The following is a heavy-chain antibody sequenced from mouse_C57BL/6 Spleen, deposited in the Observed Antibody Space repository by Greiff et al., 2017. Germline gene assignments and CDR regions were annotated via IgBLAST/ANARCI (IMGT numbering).Heavy chain of an antibody. CDR3: ARTDYGNFPFAY. D-gene: IGHD2-1*01. CDR2: INPNYGTT. V-gene: IGHV1-39*01. CDR1: GYSITDYN. J-gene: IGHJ3*01. Sequence: EVQLQQSGPELVKPGASVKISCKASGYSITDYNMNWVKQSNGKSLEWIGVINPNYGTTSYNKKFKGKATLTVDQSSSTADMQLNSLTSEDSAVYYCARTDYGNFPFAYWGQGTLVTVSA.